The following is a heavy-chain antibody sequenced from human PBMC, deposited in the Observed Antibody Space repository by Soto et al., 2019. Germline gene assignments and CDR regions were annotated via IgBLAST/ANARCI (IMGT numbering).Heavy chain of an antibody. Sequence: QITLKESGPTLVKPTQTLTLTCTFSGFSLSTGGVGVGWIRQPPGKALEWLALIYWDDDKRYSPSLKSKLTIAKVPSKIQMGLITTNMDTVDTATFYCTRRASPPDLVERYYPYYYYYGLDVWGQGTTVAVTS. CDR3: TRRASPPDLVERYYPYYYYYGLDV. CDR1: GFSLSTGGVG. D-gene: IGHD1-1*01. CDR2: IYWDDDK. V-gene: IGHV2-5*02. J-gene: IGHJ6*02.